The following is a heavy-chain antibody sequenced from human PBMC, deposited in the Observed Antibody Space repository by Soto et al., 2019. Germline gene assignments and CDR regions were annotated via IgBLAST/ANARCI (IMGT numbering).Heavy chain of an antibody. CDR3: AKASATGKSDGMDG. Sequence: EVQLLESGGGLVQPGGSLRLSCVASGFPFSSYAMSWVRQTTGRGLECVASISSGSNTYYTDSVRGRFTISRDNSKNSLYPQMSSPRADATALSYCAKASATGKSDGMDGWGQGTTVSVSS. CDR2: ISSGSNT. CDR1: GFPFSSYA. V-gene: IGHV3-23*01. D-gene: IGHD7-27*01. J-gene: IGHJ6*02.